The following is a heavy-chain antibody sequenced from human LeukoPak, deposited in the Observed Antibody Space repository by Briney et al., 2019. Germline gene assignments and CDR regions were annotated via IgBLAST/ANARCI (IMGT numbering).Heavy chain of an antibody. D-gene: IGHD3-22*01. CDR2: ISYDGSNK. J-gene: IGHJ4*02. V-gene: IGHV3-30-3*01. Sequence: GGSLRLSCAASGFTVSSNYMSWVRQAPGKGLEWVAVISYDGSNKYYADSVKGRFTISRDNSKNTLYLQMNSLRAEDTAVYYCAREYYDSSGYWGLLNYFDYWGQGTLVTVSS. CDR1: GFTVSSNY. CDR3: AREYYDSSGYWGLLNYFDY.